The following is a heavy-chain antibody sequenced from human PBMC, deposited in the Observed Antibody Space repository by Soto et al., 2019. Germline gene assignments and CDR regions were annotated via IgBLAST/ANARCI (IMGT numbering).Heavy chain of an antibody. V-gene: IGHV3-30*04. CDR2: VSDDGSKT. CDR1: GFTFRSFT. CDR3: ARDKDSTYFPPPYYFDS. J-gene: IGHJ4*02. D-gene: IGHD4-4*01. Sequence: QVELVESGGGVVQPGRSLRVSCTASGFTFRSFTMQWVRQAPGKGLDWVATVSDDGSKTYYAGSVRGRFTISRDNPNKSLSLQMDSLRPEDTALYYCARDKDSTYFPPPYYFDSWGQGILVTVSS.